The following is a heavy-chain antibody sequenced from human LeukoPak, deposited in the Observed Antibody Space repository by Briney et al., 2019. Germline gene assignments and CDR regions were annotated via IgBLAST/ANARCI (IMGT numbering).Heavy chain of an antibody. CDR2: IYYSGST. Sequence: PSETLSLTCTVSGGSISSYYWSWIRQPPGKGLEWIGYIYYSGSTNYNPSLKSRVTISVDTSKNQFSLKLSSVTAADTAVYYCARVGATPYFDYWGQGTLVTVSS. D-gene: IGHD1-26*01. V-gene: IGHV4-59*12. CDR1: GGSISSYY. J-gene: IGHJ4*02. CDR3: ARVGATPYFDY.